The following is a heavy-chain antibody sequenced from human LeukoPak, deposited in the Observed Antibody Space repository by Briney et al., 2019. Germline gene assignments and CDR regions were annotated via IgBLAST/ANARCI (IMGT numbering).Heavy chain of an antibody. Sequence: GGSLRLSCQASGFTFSIYAMSWVRQAPGKGLEWVSSINPDGGGSFFADSVKGRFTISRDDSRSVVYLQMNSLSAEDTAVYYCARLGVATCRYWGQGVLVTVSS. V-gene: IGHV3-23*01. CDR1: GFTFSIYA. D-gene: IGHD2-15*01. CDR3: ARLGVATCRY. J-gene: IGHJ4*02. CDR2: INPDGGGS.